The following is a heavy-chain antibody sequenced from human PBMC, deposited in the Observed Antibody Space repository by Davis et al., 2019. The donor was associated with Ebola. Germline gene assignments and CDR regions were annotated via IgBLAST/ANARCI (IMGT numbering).Heavy chain of an antibody. J-gene: IGHJ4*02. D-gene: IGHD2-2*01. CDR3: ARGGLPAAQDY. CDR1: GFKFSDNW. V-gene: IGHV3-74*01. CDR2: INSDGTTT. Sequence: GESLKISCAASGFKFSDNWMHWVRQAPGRGLVWVARINSDGTTTTYADSVKGRFTVSGDNARNTLSMRMTSLRDEDTAVYYCARGGLPAAQDYWGQGTLVTVSS.